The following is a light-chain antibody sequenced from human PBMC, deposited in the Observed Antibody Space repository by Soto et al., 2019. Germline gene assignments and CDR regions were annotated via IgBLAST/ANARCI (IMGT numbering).Light chain of an antibody. J-gene: IGLJ1*01. CDR1: ISDVGRYEF. Sequence: NQPAFVSGSPGQSSTISCTGTISDVGRYEFVTWYQQHPGKAPKLMIYDVSNRPSGVSDRFSGSKSGNTASLTISGLQADDEADYYCRAYVSSSTDVCGTGTKVTVL. V-gene: IGLV2-14*03. CDR2: DVS. CDR3: RAYVSSSTDV.